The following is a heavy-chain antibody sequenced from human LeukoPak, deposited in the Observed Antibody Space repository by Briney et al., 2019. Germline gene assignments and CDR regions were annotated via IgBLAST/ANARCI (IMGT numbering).Heavy chain of an antibody. J-gene: IGHJ4*02. CDR1: GYTFTSYG. Sequence: ASVKVSFKASGYTFTSYGISWVRQAPGQGLEWMGWISAYNGNTNYEQKLPGRGTMTTDTSNSTDYMELKRLRSDAKAKYYCARDSALIQLWEDFGGCDYWGQGTLVTVSS. CDR3: ARDSALIQLWEDFGGCDY. D-gene: IGHD5-18*01. CDR2: ISAYNGNT. V-gene: IGHV1-18*01.